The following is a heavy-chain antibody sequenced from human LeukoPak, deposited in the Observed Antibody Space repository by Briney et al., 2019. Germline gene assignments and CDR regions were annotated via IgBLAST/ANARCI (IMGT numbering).Heavy chain of an antibody. V-gene: IGHV1-18*01. J-gene: IGHJ4*02. CDR2: ISAYNGNT. D-gene: IGHD2-2*01. Sequence: ASVKVSCKASGYTFTSYGISWVRQAPGQGLEWMGWISAYNGNTNYAQKLQGRVTLTTDTSTSTAYMELRSLRSDDTAVYYCARRGALFVPAAFDYWGQGTLATVSS. CDR1: GYTFTSYG. CDR3: ARRGALFVPAAFDY.